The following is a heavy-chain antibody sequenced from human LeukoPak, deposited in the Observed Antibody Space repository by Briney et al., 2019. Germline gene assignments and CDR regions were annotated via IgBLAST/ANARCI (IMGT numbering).Heavy chain of an antibody. D-gene: IGHD3-9*01. CDR2: IIPIFGTA. J-gene: IGHJ4*02. V-gene: IGHV1-69*13. Sequence: SVKVSCKASGGTFSSYAISWVRQAPGQGLEWMGGIIPIFGTANYAQKFQGRVTITADESTSTAYMELSSLRSEDTAVYYCARDLPYYDILTGSGVFDYWGQGTLVTVSS. CDR1: GGTFSSYA. CDR3: ARDLPYYDILTGSGVFDY.